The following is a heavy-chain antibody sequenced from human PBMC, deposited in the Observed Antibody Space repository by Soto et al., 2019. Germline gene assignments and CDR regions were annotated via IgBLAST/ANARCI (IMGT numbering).Heavy chain of an antibody. CDR1: GYTFRTYG. D-gene: IGHD6-6*01. CDR2: ISAYNGNT. J-gene: IGHJ5*02. V-gene: IGHV1-18*01. CDR3: ARDTIAVRPGWFDP. Sequence: ASVKVSFKASGYTFRTYGINWVRQAPGQGLEWMGWISAYNGNTDYAQDFQGRVTMTTDTSTSTAYMELRSLRSDDTAVYYCARDTIAVRPGWFDPWGQGTQVTVSS.